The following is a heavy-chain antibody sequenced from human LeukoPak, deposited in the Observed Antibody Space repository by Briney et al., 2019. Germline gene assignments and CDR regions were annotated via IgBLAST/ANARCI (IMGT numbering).Heavy chain of an antibody. D-gene: IGHD6-19*01. CDR2: IYYSGST. V-gene: IGHV4-59*01. CDR3: ARGTSGWQYYYYYYYMDV. CDR1: GGSTSSYY. J-gene: IGHJ6*03. Sequence: SETLSLTCTVSGGSTSSYYWSWIRQPPAKGLEWIGYIYYSGSTNYNPSLKSRVTISVDTSKNQFSLKLSSVTAADTAVYYCARGTSGWQYYYYYYYMDVWGKGTTVTVSS.